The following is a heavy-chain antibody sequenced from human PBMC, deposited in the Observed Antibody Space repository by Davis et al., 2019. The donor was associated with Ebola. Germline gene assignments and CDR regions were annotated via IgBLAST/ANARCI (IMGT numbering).Heavy chain of an antibody. V-gene: IGHV1-18*01. CDR3: ARMYPVLRFLEWSQAFYGMDV. D-gene: IGHD3-3*01. CDR2: ISAYNGNT. Sequence: GESLKVSCKASGYTFTSYGISWVRQAPGQGLEWMGWISAYNGNTNYAQKLQGRVTMTTDTSTSTAYMELRSLRSDDTAVYYCARMYPVLRFLEWSQAFYGMDVWGQGTTVTVSS. J-gene: IGHJ6*02. CDR1: GYTFTSYG.